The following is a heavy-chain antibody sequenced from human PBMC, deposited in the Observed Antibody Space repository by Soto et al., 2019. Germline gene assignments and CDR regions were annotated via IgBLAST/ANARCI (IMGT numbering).Heavy chain of an antibody. CDR1: GYTFTSYD. J-gene: IGHJ4*02. D-gene: IGHD1-1*01. Sequence: ASVKVSCKASGYTFTSYDINWVRQATGQGLEWMGWMNPNSGNTGYAQKFQGRVTMTRNTSISTAYMELSSLRSEYTAVYYCARGERDNWNADYWGQGTLVTVSS. V-gene: IGHV1-8*01. CDR2: MNPNSGNT. CDR3: ARGERDNWNADY.